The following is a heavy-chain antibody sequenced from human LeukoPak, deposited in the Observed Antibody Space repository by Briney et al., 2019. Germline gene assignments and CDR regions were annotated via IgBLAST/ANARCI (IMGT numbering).Heavy chain of an antibody. V-gene: IGHV1-2*02. D-gene: IGHD2-2*01. J-gene: IGHJ4*02. Sequence: ASVKVACKASGYTFTGYYMHWVRQAPGQGLEWMGWINPNSGGTNYAQKLQGRVTMTTDTSTSTAYMELRSLRSDDTAVYFCARDLAVVLTSFDYWGQGTLVTVSS. CDR2: INPNSGGT. CDR3: ARDLAVVLTSFDY. CDR1: GYTFTGYY.